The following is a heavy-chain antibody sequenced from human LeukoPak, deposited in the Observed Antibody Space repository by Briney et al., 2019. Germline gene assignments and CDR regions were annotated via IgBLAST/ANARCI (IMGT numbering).Heavy chain of an antibody. CDR3: VVTQKWLAFDY. Sequence: PSETLSLACAVSGGSISGRYWSWIRQPPGKGLEWIANWRYDGSPNYTPSLESRATISLDTSKNQFSLRLTSVTAADTAVYYCVVTQKWLAFDYWGQGILVTVSS. D-gene: IGHD6-19*01. CDR2: WRYDGSP. J-gene: IGHJ4*02. V-gene: IGHV4-59*08. CDR1: GGSISGRY.